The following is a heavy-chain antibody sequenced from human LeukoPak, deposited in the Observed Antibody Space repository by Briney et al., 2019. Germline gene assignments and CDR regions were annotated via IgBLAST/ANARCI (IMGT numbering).Heavy chain of an antibody. V-gene: IGHV3-23*01. D-gene: IGHD2-21*02. J-gene: IGHJ1*01. Sequence: PGGSLRLSCEASGFTFLNYAMSWVRQAPGKGLQWVSGISGRDDTTYYTDSPEGSTYYTNSAEGRFTISRDNSKNTVYLQIDSLGVEDTAVYYCAKAPHGFGAYCGGDCYWYFQHWGQGTLVTVSS. CDR3: AKAPHGFGAYCGGDCYWYFQH. CDR1: GFTFLNYA. CDR2: ISGRDDTTYYTDSPEGST.